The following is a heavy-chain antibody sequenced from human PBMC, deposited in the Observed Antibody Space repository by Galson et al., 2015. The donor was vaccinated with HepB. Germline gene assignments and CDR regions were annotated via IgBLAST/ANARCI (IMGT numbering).Heavy chain of an antibody. CDR3: AKLDRRIVGATVFDY. Sequence: SLRLSCAASGFTFSSYAMSWVRQAPGKGLEWVSAISGSGGSTYYADSVKGRFTIPRDNSKNTLYLQMNSLRAEDTAVYYCAKLDRRIVGATVFDYWGQGTLVTVSS. CDR1: GFTFSSYA. J-gene: IGHJ4*02. D-gene: IGHD1-26*01. V-gene: IGHV3-23*01. CDR2: ISGSGGST.